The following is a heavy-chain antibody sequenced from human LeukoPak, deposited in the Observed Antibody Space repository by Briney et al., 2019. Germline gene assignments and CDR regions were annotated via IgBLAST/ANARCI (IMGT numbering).Heavy chain of an antibody. CDR2: IYYSGNT. CDR1: GVPINSRDYY. V-gene: IGHV4-39*01. D-gene: IGHD2-2*01. Sequence: PSETLSLTCSVSGVPINSRDYYWNWIRQPPGKGLEWIGSIYYSGNTYYNPSLQSRATISVDTSRDYFSLILSSVTAADTALYFCSRGVMTAKPADFWGQGTLVTVSS. J-gene: IGHJ4*02. CDR3: SRGVMTAKPADF.